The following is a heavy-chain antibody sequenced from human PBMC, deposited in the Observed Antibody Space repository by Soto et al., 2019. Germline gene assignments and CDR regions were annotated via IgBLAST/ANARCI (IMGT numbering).Heavy chain of an antibody. CDR2: IYPGDSDS. V-gene: IGHV5-51*01. Sequence: GESLQISCQGSGYNFAIYWVAWVRQMPGKGLEWMGIIYPGDSDSIYSPSFQGQVTMSVDKSISTAYLHWSSLKASDTALYYCARLPQDYYYHGMDVWGQGTAVTV. CDR3: ARLPQDYYYHGMDV. J-gene: IGHJ6*02. CDR1: GYNFAIYW.